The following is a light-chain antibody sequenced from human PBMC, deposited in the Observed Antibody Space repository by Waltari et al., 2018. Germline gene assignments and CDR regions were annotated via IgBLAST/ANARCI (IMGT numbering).Light chain of an antibody. Sequence: DIVMTQFPDSLAVSLGERATINCKSSQSVLYSSNNKKYLAWYQQKPGQPPKLLLYWASTRESGVPDRFSGSGSGTDFTLTISSLQAEDVAVYYCQQYYSIPPTFGQGTKVEIK. J-gene: IGKJ1*01. CDR3: QQYYSIPPT. V-gene: IGKV4-1*01. CDR1: QSVLYSSNNKKY. CDR2: WAS.